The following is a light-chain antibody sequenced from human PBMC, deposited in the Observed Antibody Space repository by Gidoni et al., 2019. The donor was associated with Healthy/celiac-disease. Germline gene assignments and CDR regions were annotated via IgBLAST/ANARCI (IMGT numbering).Light chain of an antibody. CDR3: QQLNSYPRS. J-gene: IGKJ2*04. V-gene: IGKV1-9*01. CDR2: AAS. Sequence: IQLTQSPSFLSASVGDRVTITCWASQGISSYLAWYQQKPGKAPKLLIYAASTLQSGVPSRFSGSGSGTEFTLTISSLQPEDFATYYCQQLNSYPRSFGQGTKLEIK. CDR1: QGISSY.